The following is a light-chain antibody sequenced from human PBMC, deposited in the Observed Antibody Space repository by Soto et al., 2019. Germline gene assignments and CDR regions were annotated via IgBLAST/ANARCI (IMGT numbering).Light chain of an antibody. J-gene: IGKJ4*01. CDR2: WAS. CDR3: QQYYSTFPLT. V-gene: IGKV4-1*01. Sequence: DIVMTQSPDSLAVSLGERATINCKSSQSVLFSSNNKNYLAWYQQKLGQPPKLLIYWASTRESGVPDRFSGSVSGTDFTLTISSLQAEDVAVYYCQQYYSTFPLTFGGGTKVEIK. CDR1: QSVLFSSNNKNY.